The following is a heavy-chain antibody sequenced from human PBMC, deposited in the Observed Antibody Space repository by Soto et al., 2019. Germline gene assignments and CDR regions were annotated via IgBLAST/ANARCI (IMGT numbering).Heavy chain of an antibody. V-gene: IGHV5-51*01. J-gene: IGHJ4*02. D-gene: IGHD1-26*01. CDR1: GYTFTSYW. Sequence: GESLKISCKGSGYTFTSYWIAWVRQMPGKGLEWMGSIYPADSDTRYSPSFQGQVSISADKSISITYIQWGNLKASDTAMYYCARILGSYPGPSDSWGQGTLVTVSS. CDR2: IYPADSDT. CDR3: ARILGSYPGPSDS.